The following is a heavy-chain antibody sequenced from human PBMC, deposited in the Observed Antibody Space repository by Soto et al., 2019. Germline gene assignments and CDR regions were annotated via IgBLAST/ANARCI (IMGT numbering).Heavy chain of an antibody. CDR3: ARWGTTGGLDV. CDR2: TSYDGSGK. CDR1: GFTFRSYV. V-gene: IGHV3-30*19. Sequence: QVQLVESGGGVVQPGTSLRLSCVGSGFTFRSYVIHWVRQAPGKGLEWVALTSYDGSGKYYGDSVRGRFTISRDNSRNTVDLQMDSLSLEDTALYYCARWGTTGGLDVWGQGTLGSVSS. D-gene: IGHD3-16*01. J-gene: IGHJ1*01.